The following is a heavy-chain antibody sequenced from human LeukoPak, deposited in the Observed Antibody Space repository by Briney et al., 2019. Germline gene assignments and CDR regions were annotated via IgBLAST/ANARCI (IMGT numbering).Heavy chain of an antibody. J-gene: IGHJ3*02. Sequence: SETLSLTCTVSGGSISSYYWSWIRQPAGKGLEWIGRIYTSGSTNYNPSLKSRVTMSVDTSKNQFSLKLSSVTAADTAVYYCARSSRGPGVVIMQGAFDIWGQGTMVTVSS. CDR1: GGSISSYY. V-gene: IGHV4-4*07. D-gene: IGHD3-3*01. CDR3: ARSSRGPGVVIMQGAFDI. CDR2: IYTSGST.